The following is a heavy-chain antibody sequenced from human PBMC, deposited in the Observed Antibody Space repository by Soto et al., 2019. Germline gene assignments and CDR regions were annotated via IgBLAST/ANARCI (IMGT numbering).Heavy chain of an antibody. CDR1: GGTFSSYA. D-gene: IGHD2-21*01. V-gene: IGHV1-69*12. CDR2: IIPIFGPA. CDR3: ARGVVVAEPTGNGMDV. J-gene: IGHJ6*02. Sequence: QVQLVQSGAEVKKPGSSVKVSCKASGGTFSSYAISWVRQAPGQGLEWMGGIIPIFGPAHYAQKFQGRVTITADESTSTAYMELISRRSAGTAVYFCARGVVVAEPTGNGMDVWGQGTTVTVS.